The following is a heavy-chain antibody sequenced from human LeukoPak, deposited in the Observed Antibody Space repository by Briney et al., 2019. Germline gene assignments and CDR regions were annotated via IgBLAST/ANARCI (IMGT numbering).Heavy chain of an antibody. J-gene: IGHJ3*02. CDR1: GFTVSSNY. D-gene: IGHD6-13*01. Sequence: PGGSLRLSCAASGFTVSSNYMSWVRQAPGKGLEWVSVIYSGGSTYYADSVKGRFTISRDNSKNTLYLQMNSLRAEDTAVYYCARRQVYTAAGTGRGAFDIWGQGTMVTVSS. V-gene: IGHV3-66*02. CDR3: ARRQVYTAAGTGRGAFDI. CDR2: IYSGGST.